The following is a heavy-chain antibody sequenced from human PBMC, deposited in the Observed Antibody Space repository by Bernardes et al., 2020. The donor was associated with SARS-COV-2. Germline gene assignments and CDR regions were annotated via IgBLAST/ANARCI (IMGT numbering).Heavy chain of an antibody. CDR1: GFTVSSND. J-gene: IGHJ6*03. CDR2: VYVGGST. V-gene: IGHV3-66*02. Sequence: GGSLRLSCAASGFTVSSNDMTWVRQAPGMGLEWVSVVYVGGSTYYADSVKGRFTISRDNSNSTVYLQMNSLRADDTAVYYCARGLRGFHYMDVWGKGTTVTVSS. CDR3: ARGLRGFHYMDV.